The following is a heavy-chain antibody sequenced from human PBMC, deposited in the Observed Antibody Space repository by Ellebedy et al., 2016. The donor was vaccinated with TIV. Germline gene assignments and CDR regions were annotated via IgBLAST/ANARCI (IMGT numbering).Heavy chain of an antibody. D-gene: IGHD3-10*01. V-gene: IGHV3-23*01. CDR3: AKNNLPDYASGIFYASDY. Sequence: GGSLRLXCAASGVTFDRYAMNWVRQVPGKGLQWVSTISASGAATYYADSVRGRFTISRDNSKNTLFLQMNSLTPEDTAVYYCAKNNLPDYASGIFYASDYWGQGTLVTVSS. CDR1: GVTFDRYA. CDR2: ISASGAAT. J-gene: IGHJ4*02.